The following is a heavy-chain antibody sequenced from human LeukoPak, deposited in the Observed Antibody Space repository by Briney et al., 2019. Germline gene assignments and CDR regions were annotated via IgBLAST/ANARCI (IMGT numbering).Heavy chain of an antibody. D-gene: IGHD3-22*01. Sequence: DPGGSLRLSCAASGFTFSSYSTNWVRQAPGKGLEWVSAMSSSSSYIYYADSVKGRFTISRDNAKNSLYLQMNSLRAEDTAVYYCARDTGYYDSSGYVTANFDYWGQGTLVTVSS. V-gene: IGHV3-21*01. CDR3: ARDTGYYDSSGYVTANFDY. J-gene: IGHJ4*02. CDR1: GFTFSSYS. CDR2: MSSSSSYI.